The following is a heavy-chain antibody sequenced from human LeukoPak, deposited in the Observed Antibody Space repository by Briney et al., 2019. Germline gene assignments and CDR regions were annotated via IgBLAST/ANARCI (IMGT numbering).Heavy chain of an antibody. D-gene: IGHD6-13*01. J-gene: IGHJ5*02. CDR3: ARTAVAAAGTGSWFDP. Sequence: PGGSLRLSCAASGFTFSSYSMNWVRQAPGKGLEWVSYISSSSSTIYYADSVKGRFTISRDNAKNSLYLQMNSLRAEDTAVYYCARTAVAAAGTGSWFDPWGQGTLVTVSS. V-gene: IGHV3-48*01. CDR2: ISSSSSTI. CDR1: GFTFSSYS.